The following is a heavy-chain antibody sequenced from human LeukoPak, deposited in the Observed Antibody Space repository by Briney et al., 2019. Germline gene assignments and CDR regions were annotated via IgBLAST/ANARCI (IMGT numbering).Heavy chain of an antibody. CDR1: AFTFSDYS. V-gene: IGHV3-48*01. CDR2: ISGRSSTI. Sequence: PGGSLRLSCAASAFTFSDYSMNWVRQAPGKGLDWVSYISGRSSTIYYADSVKGRFTVSRDNAKNSMYLQMNSLRAEDTAVYYCARDRMKSGSYYFDYWGQGTLVTVSS. CDR3: ARDRMKSGSYYFDY. J-gene: IGHJ4*02. D-gene: IGHD1-26*01.